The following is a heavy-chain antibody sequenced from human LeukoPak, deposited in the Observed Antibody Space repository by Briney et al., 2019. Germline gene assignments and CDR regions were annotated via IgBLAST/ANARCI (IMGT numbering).Heavy chain of an antibody. V-gene: IGHV6-1*01. J-gene: IGHJ5*02. CDR2: TYYRSTWYN. CDR1: GDRVSINSVT. CDR3: ARRLTQYDCFDP. D-gene: IGHD2-2*01. Sequence: QTLSLICAISGDRVSINSVTWNWSRQSPSRGLEWVGRTYYRSTWYNDYAVSARGRITVNPDTSKNQFSLHPSSVTPEDTAVYYCARRLTQYDCFDPWGQGILVTVSS.